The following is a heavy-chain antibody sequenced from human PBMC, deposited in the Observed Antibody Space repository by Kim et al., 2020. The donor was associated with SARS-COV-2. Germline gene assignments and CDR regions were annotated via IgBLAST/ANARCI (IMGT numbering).Heavy chain of an antibody. J-gene: IGHJ5*02. D-gene: IGHD6-19*01. V-gene: IGHV3-7*01. Sequence: YYVDSVEGRLTLTRDNDNNSRYLQMNSRRAEDTAVYYCARGSGWLMDAWGQGTLVTVSS. CDR3: ARGSGWLMDA.